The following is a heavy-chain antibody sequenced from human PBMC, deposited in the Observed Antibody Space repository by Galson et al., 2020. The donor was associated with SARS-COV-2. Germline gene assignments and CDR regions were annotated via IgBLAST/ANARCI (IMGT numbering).Heavy chain of an antibody. J-gene: IGHJ3*02. Sequence: ASETLSLTCTVSGGSINSRGYFWTWIRQSPEKGLEWIGYLYYGGSIYYNPSLKSRAFISVDTSKNQFSLRLSSVTAADTAVYYCATPAQYNYDNGGRPYAFDIWGQGTMVTVSS. CDR1: GGSINSRGYF. V-gene: IGHV4-31*03. CDR2: LYYGGSI. D-gene: IGHD3-9*01. CDR3: ATPAQYNYDNGGRPYAFDI.